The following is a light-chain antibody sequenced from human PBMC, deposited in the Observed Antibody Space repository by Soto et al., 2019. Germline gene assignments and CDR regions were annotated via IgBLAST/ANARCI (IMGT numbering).Light chain of an antibody. CDR3: SSYTSSSTGV. CDR2: DVR. V-gene: IGLV2-14*01. CDR1: SSDVGGYNY. J-gene: IGLJ1*01. Sequence: QSALTQPASASGSPGQSITISCTGTSSDVGGYNYVSWYQQHPGKAPKLMIYDVRKRPSGVSNRFSGSQSGNTAPLTISVLQADDEADYCCSSYTSSSTGVFGTGTKLTVL.